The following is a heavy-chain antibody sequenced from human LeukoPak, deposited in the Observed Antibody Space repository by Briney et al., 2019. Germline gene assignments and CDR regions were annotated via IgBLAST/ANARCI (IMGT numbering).Heavy chain of an antibody. J-gene: IGHJ6*02. V-gene: IGHV1-18*04. CDR1: GYTFTSHG. Sequence: GASVTVSCKASGYTFTSHGITWVRQAPGQGLEWMGWISAYNGNTTYAQKFQGRVTMTTDTSTTTAYMELRSLRSDDTAVYCCARAVAVDYYYYGMDVWGQGTTVTVSS. CDR3: ARAVAVDYYYYGMDV. CDR2: ISAYNGNT. D-gene: IGHD6-19*01.